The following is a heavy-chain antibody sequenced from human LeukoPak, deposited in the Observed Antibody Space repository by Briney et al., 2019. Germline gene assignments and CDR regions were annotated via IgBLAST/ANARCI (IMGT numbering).Heavy chain of an antibody. Sequence: RGSLRLSCAASGFTFSNHAMSWVRQAPGKGLEWVSAISGSGVSTYYADSVKGRFTISRDNSKNTLYLQMNSLRAEDTAVYYCAKNEEGYYYYGMDVWGQGTTVTVSS. J-gene: IGHJ6*02. CDR2: ISGSGVST. CDR1: GFTFSNHA. CDR3: AKNEEGYYYYGMDV. V-gene: IGHV3-23*01. D-gene: IGHD1-1*01.